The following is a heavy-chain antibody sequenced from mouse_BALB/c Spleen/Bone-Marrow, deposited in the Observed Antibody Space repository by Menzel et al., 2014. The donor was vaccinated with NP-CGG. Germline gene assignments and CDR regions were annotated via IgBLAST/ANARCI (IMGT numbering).Heavy chain of an antibody. CDR3: ARPGYYGYQGV. V-gene: IGHV4-1*02. Sequence: EVKLVESGGGLVQPGGSLKLSCAASGFDFSRYWMTWVRQAPGKGLEWIGVINPDSSTINYTPSLKDKFIISRDNAKNTLYLQMSKVRSEDTALYYCARPGYYGYQGVWGAGTTVTVSS. D-gene: IGHD1-2*01. CDR2: INPDSSTI. CDR1: GFDFSRYW. J-gene: IGHJ1*01.